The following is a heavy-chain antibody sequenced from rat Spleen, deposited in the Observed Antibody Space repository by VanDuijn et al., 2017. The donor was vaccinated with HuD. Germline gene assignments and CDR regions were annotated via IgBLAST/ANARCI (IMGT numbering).Heavy chain of an antibody. CDR2: INYDGGST. CDR1: GFIFRNYD. V-gene: IGHV5-20*01. Sequence: EVQLVESGGGLVRPGGSLKVSCEASGFIFRNYDMVWVRQAPTKGLEWVASINYDGGSTYYRDSVKGRFTISRDNAKSTLYLQMHMLRSGDTATYYCTRKAVAAIPYYFDYWGQGVMVTVSS. D-gene: IGHD1-2*01. CDR3: TRKAVAAIPYYFDY. J-gene: IGHJ2*01.